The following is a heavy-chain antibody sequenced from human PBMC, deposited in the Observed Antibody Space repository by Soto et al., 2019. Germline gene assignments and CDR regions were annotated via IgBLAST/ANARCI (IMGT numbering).Heavy chain of an antibody. CDR1: GYTFTGYY. J-gene: IGHJ4*02. CDR2: INPNSGGT. D-gene: IGHD6-6*01. Sequence: ASVKVSCKASGYTFTGYYMHWLRQAPGQGLEWMGWINPNSGGTNYAQKFQGRVTMTRDTSISTAYMELSRLRSDDTAVYYCARDRQLRYLFDYWGQGTLVTVSS. CDR3: ARDRQLRYLFDY. V-gene: IGHV1-2*02.